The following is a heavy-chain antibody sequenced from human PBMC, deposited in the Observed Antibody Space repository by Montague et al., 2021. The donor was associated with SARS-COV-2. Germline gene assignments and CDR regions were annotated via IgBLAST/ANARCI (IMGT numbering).Heavy chain of an antibody. CDR2: IYYSGST. Sequence: SETLSLTCTLSGRSISSSSYYWGWIRQPPGKGLEWIGSIYYSGSTYYNPSLKSRVTISVDTSKNQFSLKLSSVTAADTAVYYCARHASYDYSKDLYYYYYYGMDVWGQGTTVTVSS. D-gene: IGHD4-11*01. J-gene: IGHJ6*02. CDR3: ARHASYDYSKDLYYYYYYGMDV. CDR1: GRSISSSSYY. V-gene: IGHV4-39*01.